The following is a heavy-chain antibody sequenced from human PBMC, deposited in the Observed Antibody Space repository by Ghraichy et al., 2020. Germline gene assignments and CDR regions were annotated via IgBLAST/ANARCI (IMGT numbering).Heavy chain of an antibody. D-gene: IGHD3-10*01. CDR3: ARDQVPHYYGSGSYYKTRYYYYMDV. CDR1: GGTFSSYA. J-gene: IGHJ6*03. Sequence: SVKVCCKASGGTFSSYAISWVRQAPGQGLEWMGGIIPIFGTANYAQKFQGRVTITADESTSTAYMELSSLRSEDTAVYYCARDQVPHYYGSGSYYKTRYYYYMDVWGKGTTVTVSS. V-gene: IGHV1-69*13. CDR2: IIPIFGTA.